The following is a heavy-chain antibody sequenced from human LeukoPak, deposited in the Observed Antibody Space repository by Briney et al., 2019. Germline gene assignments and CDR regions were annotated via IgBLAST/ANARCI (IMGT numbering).Heavy chain of an antibody. CDR2: IYNSGSA. CDR1: GGSISAYY. CDR3: AREAEVGTGGFDY. V-gene: IGHV4-59*01. J-gene: IGHJ4*02. Sequence: PSETLSLTCTVSGGSISAYYWSWIRQPPGKGLEWIGYIYNSGSANYNPSLQSRVTILIDTSKKQFSLKVSSVTAADTAVYYCAREAEVGTGGFDYWGQGTLVTVSS. D-gene: IGHD6-13*01.